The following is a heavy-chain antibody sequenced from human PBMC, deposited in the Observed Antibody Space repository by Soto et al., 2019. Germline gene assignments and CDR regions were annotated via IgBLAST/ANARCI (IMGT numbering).Heavy chain of an antibody. Sequence: QVQLRESGPGLVKPSQTLSLTCTVSGGSISSGDYYWSWIRQPPGKGLEWIGYIYYSGSTYYNPSLKSRVTISVDTSKNQFSLKLSSVTAADTAVYYCARAKPEYYYGSGKPYYFDYWGQGTLVTVSS. CDR2: IYYSGST. CDR1: GGSISSGDYY. D-gene: IGHD3-10*01. CDR3: ARAKPEYYYGSGKPYYFDY. J-gene: IGHJ4*02. V-gene: IGHV4-30-4*01.